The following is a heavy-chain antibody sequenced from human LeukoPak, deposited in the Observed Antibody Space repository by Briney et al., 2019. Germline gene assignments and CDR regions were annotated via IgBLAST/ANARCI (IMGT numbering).Heavy chain of an antibody. CDR2: ISAYNGNT. CDR1: GYTFTSYG. J-gene: IGHJ4*02. D-gene: IGHD4-17*01. CDR3: AREMTTVTRGVYGY. V-gene: IGHV1-18*04. Sequence: ASVKVSCKASGYTFTSYGISWVRQAPGQGLEWMGWISAYNGNTNYAQKLQGRVTTTTDTSTSTAYMELRSLRSDDTAVYYCAREMTTVTRGVYGYWGQGTLVTVSS.